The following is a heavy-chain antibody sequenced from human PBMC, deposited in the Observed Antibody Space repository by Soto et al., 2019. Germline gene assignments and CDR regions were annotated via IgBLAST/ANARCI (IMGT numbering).Heavy chain of an antibody. CDR3: ARLRGIAARPKDYYYYYMDV. Sequence: SSETLSLTCTVSGGSISSSSYYWGWIRQPPGKGLEWIGSIYYSGSTYYNPSLKSRVTISVDTSKNQFSLKLSSVTAADTAVYYCARLRGIAARPKDYYYYYMDVWGKGTTVTVSS. CDR2: IYYSGST. J-gene: IGHJ6*03. CDR1: GGSISSSSYY. V-gene: IGHV4-39*01. D-gene: IGHD6-6*01.